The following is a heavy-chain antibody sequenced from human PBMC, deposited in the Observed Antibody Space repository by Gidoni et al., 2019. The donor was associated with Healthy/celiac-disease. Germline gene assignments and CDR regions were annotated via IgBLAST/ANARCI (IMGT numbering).Heavy chain of an antibody. J-gene: IGHJ5*02. CDR2: INAGNGNT. Sequence: QVQLVQSGAEVKKPGASVKVSCKASGYTSTSYDMHWVRQAPGQRLEWMGWINAGNGNTKYSQKFQGRVTITRDTSASTAYMELSSLRSEDTAVYYCARVGIAAAGPTNWFDPWGQGTLVTVSS. D-gene: IGHD6-13*01. CDR1: GYTSTSYD. V-gene: IGHV1-3*01. CDR3: ARVGIAAAGPTNWFDP.